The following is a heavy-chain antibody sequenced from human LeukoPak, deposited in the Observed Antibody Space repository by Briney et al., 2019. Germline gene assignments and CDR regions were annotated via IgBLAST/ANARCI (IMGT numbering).Heavy chain of an antibody. J-gene: IGHJ4*02. Sequence: KSGGSLRLSCAASGFTFSSYSMNWVRQAPGKGLEWVSSISSSSGYIYYADSVKGRFTISRDNAKNSLYLQMNSLRAEDTALYYCAKDKVGSSSWYPQYFDYWGQGTLVTVSS. V-gene: IGHV3-21*04. D-gene: IGHD6-13*01. CDR1: GFTFSSYS. CDR2: ISSSSGYI. CDR3: AKDKVGSSSWYPQYFDY.